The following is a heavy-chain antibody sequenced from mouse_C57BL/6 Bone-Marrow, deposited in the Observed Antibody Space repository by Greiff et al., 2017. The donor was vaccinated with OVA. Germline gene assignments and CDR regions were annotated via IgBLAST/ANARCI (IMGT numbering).Heavy chain of an antibody. CDR2: ISSGGSYT. CDR3: ARDYGRAHWYFDV. Sequence: EVNVVESGGDLVKPGGSLKLSCAASGFTFSSYGMSWVRQTPDKRLEWVATISSGGSYTYYPDSVKGRFTISRDNAKNTLYLQMSSLKSEDTAMYYCARDYGRAHWYFDVWGTGTTVTVSS. J-gene: IGHJ1*03. V-gene: IGHV5-6*01. CDR1: GFTFSSYG. D-gene: IGHD1-1*01.